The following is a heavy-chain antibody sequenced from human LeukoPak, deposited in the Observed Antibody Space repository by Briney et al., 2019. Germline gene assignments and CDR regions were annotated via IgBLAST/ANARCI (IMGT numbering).Heavy chain of an antibody. D-gene: IGHD3-16*01. V-gene: IGHV3-30*18. Sequence: GGSLRLSCAASGFTFSSYGMHWVRQAPGKGLEWVAVISYDGSNQYYADSVKGRFTISRDNSKNTLYLQMNSLRAEGTAVYYCAKDKGGGYGNDGFDIWGRGTMVTVSS. CDR2: ISYDGSNQ. CDR1: GFTFSSYG. CDR3: AKDKGGGYGNDGFDI. J-gene: IGHJ3*02.